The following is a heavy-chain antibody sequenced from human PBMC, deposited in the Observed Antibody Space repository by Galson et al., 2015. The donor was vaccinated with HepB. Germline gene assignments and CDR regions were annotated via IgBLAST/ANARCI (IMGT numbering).Heavy chain of an antibody. Sequence: SLRLSCAASGFTFSSYGMHWVRQAPGKGLEWVAVISYDGSNKYYADSVKGRFTISRDNSKNTLYLQMNSLRAEDTAVYYCAIEDYYDSKGFDYWGQGTLVTVSS. D-gene: IGHD3-22*01. CDR3: AIEDYYDSKGFDY. CDR2: ISYDGSNK. CDR1: GFTFSSYG. J-gene: IGHJ4*02. V-gene: IGHV3-30*03.